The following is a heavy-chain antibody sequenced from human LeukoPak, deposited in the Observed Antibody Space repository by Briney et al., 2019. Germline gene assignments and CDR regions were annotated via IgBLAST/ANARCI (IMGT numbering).Heavy chain of an antibody. CDR1: GGSNNSYY. CDR3: ARKAPKKGWFDP. Sequence: SETLSLTCTVSGGSNNSYYWSWIRQPPGKGLEWIGYTHPSGNANYSPSLKSRVTISIDMSRNQFSLKLSSVTAADTAVYYCARKAPKKGWFDPWGQGTLVTVSS. CDR2: THPSGNA. V-gene: IGHV4-4*09. J-gene: IGHJ5*02.